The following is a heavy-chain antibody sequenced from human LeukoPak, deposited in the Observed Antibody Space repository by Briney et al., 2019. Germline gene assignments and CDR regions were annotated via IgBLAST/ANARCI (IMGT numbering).Heavy chain of an antibody. V-gene: IGHV3-23*01. CDR3: SKDRGGTYGDYFDY. CDR2: IGGSGGTT. CDR1: GFTFRSYA. J-gene: IGHJ4*02. Sequence: GGSLRLSCAASGFTFRSYAMTWVRQSPGKGLEWVSAIGGSGGTTYYADSVKGRFTISRDNSKTTLYLQMNSLRAEDTAVYYCSKDRGGTYGDYFDYCGQGTLVTVSS. D-gene: IGHD4-17*01.